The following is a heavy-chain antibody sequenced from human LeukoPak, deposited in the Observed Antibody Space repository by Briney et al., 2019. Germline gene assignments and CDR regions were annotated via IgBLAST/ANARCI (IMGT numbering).Heavy chain of an antibody. V-gene: IGHV3-15*01. CDR2: IKSKTDGGTT. Sequence: GGSLRLSCAASGFTFSNAWMSWVRQAPGKGLEWVGRIKSKTDGGTTDYAAPVKGRFTISRDDSKNTLYLQMSSLKTEDTAVYYCTTLSITTIVVVSIGSAFDIWGQGTMVTVSS. D-gene: IGHD3-22*01. J-gene: IGHJ3*02. CDR3: TTLSITTIVVVSIGSAFDI. CDR1: GFTFSNAW.